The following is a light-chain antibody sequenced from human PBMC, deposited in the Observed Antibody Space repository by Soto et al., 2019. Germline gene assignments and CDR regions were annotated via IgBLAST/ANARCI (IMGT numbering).Light chain of an antibody. J-gene: IGKJ4*01. Sequence: IVMTQSPDSLAVSLGERATINCRASRNILYRSDNKYFLARYQHKSGQPPKLLIYWASTRESGVPDRFSGSGSGTDFTLTISNLQAEDVAIYYCQQYYSLPFTFGGGTRVELK. CDR2: WAS. CDR1: RNILYRSDNKYF. CDR3: QQYYSLPFT. V-gene: IGKV4-1*01.